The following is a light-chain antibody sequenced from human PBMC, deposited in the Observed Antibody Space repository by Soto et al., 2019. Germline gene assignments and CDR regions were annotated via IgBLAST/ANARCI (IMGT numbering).Light chain of an antibody. CDR3: QQTHSLPHS. CDR1: QGVGGW. Sequence: IQMTQSPSSVSASVGDRVTMTCRASQGVGGWLAWYQQKPGKVPKLLIYATSSLHSGVPSRFSGSGSGTDLTLSISSLQHEDFATYYCQQTHSLPHSFGPGTKVDIK. V-gene: IGKV1-12*01. J-gene: IGKJ3*01. CDR2: ATS.